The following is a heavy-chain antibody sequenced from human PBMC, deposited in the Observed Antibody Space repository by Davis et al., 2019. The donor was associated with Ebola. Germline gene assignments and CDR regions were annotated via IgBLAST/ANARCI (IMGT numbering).Heavy chain of an antibody. CDR1: GDSVSGNSGA. J-gene: IGHJ4*02. Sequence: PSETLSLTCAISGDSVSGNSGAWNWIRQSPSRGLEWLGRTYYTSKWYNDYAVSVKSRITINPDTSKNQLSLQLNSVTPEDMAVYYCARLAWTPKGFDYWGQGALVTVSS. V-gene: IGHV6-1*01. CDR3: ARLAWTPKGFDY. D-gene: IGHD3/OR15-3a*01. CDR2: TYYTSKWYN.